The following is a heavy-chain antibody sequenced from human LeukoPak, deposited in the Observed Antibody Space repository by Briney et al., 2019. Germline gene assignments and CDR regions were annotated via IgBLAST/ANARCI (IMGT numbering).Heavy chain of an antibody. CDR2: IYYSGST. CDR1: GGSISSHY. CDR3: AKDLSPGYSSGWNDY. D-gene: IGHD6-19*01. J-gene: IGHJ4*02. Sequence: SETLSLTCTVSGGSISSHYWSWIRQPPGKGLEWIGYIYYSGSTNYNPSLKSRVTISVDTSKNQFSLKLSSVTAADTAVYYCAKDLSPGYSSGWNDYWGQGTLVTVSS. V-gene: IGHV4-59*11.